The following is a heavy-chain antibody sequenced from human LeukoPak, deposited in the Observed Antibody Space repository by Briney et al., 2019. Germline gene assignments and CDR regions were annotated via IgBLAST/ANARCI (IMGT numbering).Heavy chain of an antibody. CDR3: AREGSAAAQFDY. Sequence: GGSLRLSCAASGFSFSSYSMNWVRQAPGKGLEWVSYISSSSSIIYYADSVKGRSTISRDNAKNSLYLQMNSLRAEDTAVYYCAREGSAAAQFDYWGQGTLVTVSS. J-gene: IGHJ4*02. CDR2: ISSSSSII. V-gene: IGHV3-48*04. CDR1: GFSFSSYS. D-gene: IGHD6-6*01.